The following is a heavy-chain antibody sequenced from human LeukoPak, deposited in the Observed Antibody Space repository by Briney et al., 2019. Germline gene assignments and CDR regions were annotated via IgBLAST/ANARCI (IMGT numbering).Heavy chain of an antibody. D-gene: IGHD3-3*01. V-gene: IGHV3-23*01. Sequence: GGSLRLSCVASGFTFSSYAMNWVRQAPGKGLEWVSAISSSDGSTYYADSVKGRSTISRDNSKNTLYLQMNSLRAEDTAVYYCANGGLLQWLPGNYWAQGTLVTVSS. CDR1: GFTFSSYA. CDR3: ANGGLLQWLPGNY. CDR2: ISSSDGST. J-gene: IGHJ4*02.